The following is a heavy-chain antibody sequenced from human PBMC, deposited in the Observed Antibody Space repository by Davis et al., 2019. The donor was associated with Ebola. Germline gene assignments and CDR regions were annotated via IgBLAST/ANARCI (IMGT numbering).Heavy chain of an antibody. CDR3: AKEYGSRGRSFQSYFDF. Sequence: GESLKISCAASGFTFSYHGMHWVRQAPDKGLEWLAVVSHDGTVKYYSDSVKGRFTISRDNYKNTLYLQMNSLRVVDTAVYYCAKEYGSRGRSFQSYFDFWGPGILVTVSS. CDR2: VSHDGTVK. V-gene: IGHV3-30*18. D-gene: IGHD1-26*01. CDR1: GFTFSYHG. J-gene: IGHJ4*02.